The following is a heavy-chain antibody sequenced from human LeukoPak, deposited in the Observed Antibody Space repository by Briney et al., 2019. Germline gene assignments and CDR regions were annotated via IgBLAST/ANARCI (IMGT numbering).Heavy chain of an antibody. CDR1: GYTFTSYD. CDR2: MNPNSGNT. D-gene: IGHD5-18*01. J-gene: IGHJ6*03. V-gene: IGHV1-8*01. CDR3: ARGGGYSYGSDYYYYMDV. Sequence: ASVKVSCKASGYTFTSYDINWVRQATGQGLEWMGWMNPNSGNTGYAQKFQGRVTMTRDTSISTAYMELSRLRSDDTAVYYCARGGGYSYGSDYYYYMDVWGKGTTVTISS.